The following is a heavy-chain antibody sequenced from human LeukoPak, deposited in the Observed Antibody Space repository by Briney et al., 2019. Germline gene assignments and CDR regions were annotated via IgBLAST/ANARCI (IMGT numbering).Heavy chain of an antibody. V-gene: IGHV1-18*04. CDR1: GYTFTSYY. Sequence: ASVKVSCKASGYTFTSYYMHWVRQAPGQGLEWMGWISAYNGNTNYAQKLQGRVTMTTDTSTSTAYMELRSLRSDDTAVYYCARRVAAAYMDVWGKGTTVTISS. CDR3: ARRVAAAYMDV. D-gene: IGHD6-13*01. CDR2: ISAYNGNT. J-gene: IGHJ6*03.